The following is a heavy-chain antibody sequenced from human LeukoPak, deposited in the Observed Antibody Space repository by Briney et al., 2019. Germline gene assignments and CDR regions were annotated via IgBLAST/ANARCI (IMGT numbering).Heavy chain of an antibody. CDR1: GGSISSGDYY. J-gene: IGHJ4*02. Sequence: SETLSLTCTVSGGSISSGDYYWSWIRQPPGKGLEWIGYIYYSGSTYYNPSLKSRVTISVDTSKNQFSLKLSSVTAADTAVYYCARERTYYYDSSGLLADVFDYWGQGTLVTVSS. CDR3: ARERTYYYDSSGLLADVFDY. D-gene: IGHD3-22*01. V-gene: IGHV4-30-4*08. CDR2: IYYSGST.